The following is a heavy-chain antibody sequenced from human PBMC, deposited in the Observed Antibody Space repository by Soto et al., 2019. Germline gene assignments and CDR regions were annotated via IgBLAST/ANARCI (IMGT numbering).Heavy chain of an antibody. CDR2: INPSGGST. J-gene: IGHJ4*02. CDR1: GYTFTSYY. V-gene: IGHV1-46*01. CDR3: ARDPGLRYFDWLSMYYFDY. D-gene: IGHD3-9*01. Sequence: ASVKVSCKASGYTFTSYYMHWVRQAPGQGLEWMGIINPSGGSTSYAQKFQGRVTMTRDTSTSTVYMELSSLRSEDTAVYYCARDPGLRYFDWLSMYYFDYWGQGTLVTVSS.